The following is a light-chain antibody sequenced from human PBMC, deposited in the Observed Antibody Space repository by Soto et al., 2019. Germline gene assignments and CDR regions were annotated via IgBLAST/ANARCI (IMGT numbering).Light chain of an antibody. CDR2: RNN. CDR1: SSNIGSNY. V-gene: IGLV1-47*01. Sequence: VLTQPPSASGTPGQRVTISCSGSSSNIGSNYVYWYQQLPGTAPKLLIYRNNQRPSGVPDRFSGSKSGTSASLAISGLRSEDEADYYCAAWDDSLSGVVFGGGTKLTVL. J-gene: IGLJ2*01. CDR3: AAWDDSLSGVV.